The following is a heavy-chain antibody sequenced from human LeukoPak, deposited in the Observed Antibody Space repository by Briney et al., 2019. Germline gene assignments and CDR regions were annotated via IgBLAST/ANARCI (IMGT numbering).Heavy chain of an antibody. CDR2: ISHSGSA. D-gene: IGHD5-18*01. CDR3: ARHPIGTAMVSYFDY. CDR1: GYSISSGYY. J-gene: IGHJ4*02. Sequence: SQTLSLTCAVYGYSISSGYYRGWIRQPPGQGLECIGTISHSGSAYYNPSLKSRVTISLDTSKNQFSLRLSSVTAADTAVYYCARHPIGTAMVSYFDYWGQGTLVTVSS. V-gene: IGHV4-38-2*01.